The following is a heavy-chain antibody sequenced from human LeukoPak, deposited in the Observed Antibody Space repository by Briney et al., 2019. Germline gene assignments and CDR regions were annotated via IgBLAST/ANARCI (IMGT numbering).Heavy chain of an antibody. CDR1: GCTFDDYG. V-gene: IGHV3-20*04. CDR2: MDWNGDNT. J-gene: IGHJ3*02. D-gene: IGHD3-22*01. CDR3: ASDVTLIVTFIGDAFDI. Sequence: GGSLRLSCAASGCTFDDYGRSWVRQAPGKGLEWVATMDWNGDNTAYADAVKGGFTISRDNAKNSLYLQLNSLRAEATALYYCASDVTLIVTFIGDAFDIWGQGTMVTVSS.